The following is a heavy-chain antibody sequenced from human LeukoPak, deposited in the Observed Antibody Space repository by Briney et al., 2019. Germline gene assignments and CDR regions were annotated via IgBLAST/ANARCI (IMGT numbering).Heavy chain of an antibody. CDR2: INTNTGNP. J-gene: IGHJ3*02. CDR1: GYTFTSYA. D-gene: IGHD3-9*01. Sequence: ASVKVSCKASGYTFTSYAMNWVRQAPGQGLEWMGWINTNTGNPTYAQGFTGRFVFSLDTSVSTAYLQISSLKAEDTAVYYCATGRYYDILTPDAFDIWGQGTMVTVSS. V-gene: IGHV7-4-1*02. CDR3: ATGRYYDILTPDAFDI.